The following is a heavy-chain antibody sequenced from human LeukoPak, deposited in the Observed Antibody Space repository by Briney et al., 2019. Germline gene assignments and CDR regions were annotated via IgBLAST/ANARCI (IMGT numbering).Heavy chain of an antibody. CDR1: GYRFTSYW. V-gene: IGHV1-18*04. CDR2: ISGYNGNT. D-gene: IGHD3-22*01. J-gene: IGHJ3*02. CDR3: ASLKNYYDSSGYLVTDAFDI. Sequence: GESLKISCKGSGYRFTSYWIGWVRQAPGQGLEWMGWISGYNGNTNYAQKLQGRVTMTTDTSTSTAYMELRSLKSDDTAVYYCASLKNYYDSSGYLVTDAFDIWGQGTLVTVSS.